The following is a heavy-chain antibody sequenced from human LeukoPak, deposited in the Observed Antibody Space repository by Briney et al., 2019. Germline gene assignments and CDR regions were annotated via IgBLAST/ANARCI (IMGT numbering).Heavy chain of an antibody. CDR3: ARDGLLGYFDY. V-gene: IGHV3-30-3*01. Sequence: GRSLRLSCAASGFTFSSYAMHWVRQAPGKGLEWVAVISYDGGNKYYADSVKGRFTISRDNSKNTLYLQMNSLRAEDTAVYYCARDGLLGYFDYWGQGTLVTVSS. CDR1: GFTFSSYA. CDR2: ISYDGGNK. D-gene: IGHD7-27*01. J-gene: IGHJ4*02.